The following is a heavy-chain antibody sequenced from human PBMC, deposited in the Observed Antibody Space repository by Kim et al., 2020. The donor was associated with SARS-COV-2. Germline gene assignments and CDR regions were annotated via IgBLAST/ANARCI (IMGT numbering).Heavy chain of an antibody. D-gene: IGHD4-17*01. CDR1: GGSFSGYY. CDR3: ARIYGGNSK. Sequence: SETLSLTCAVYGGSFSGYYWSWIRQPPGKGLEWIGEINHSGSTNYNPSLKSRVTISVDTSKNQFSLKLSSVTAADTAVYYCARIYGGNSKWGQGTLVTVSS. J-gene: IGHJ4*02. V-gene: IGHV4-34*01. CDR2: INHSGST.